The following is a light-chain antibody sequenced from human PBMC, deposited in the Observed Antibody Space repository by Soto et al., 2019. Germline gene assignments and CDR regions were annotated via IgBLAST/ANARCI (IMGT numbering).Light chain of an antibody. Sequence: EIVLTQSPATLSLSPGERATLSCRASQSVSSYLAWYQQKPGQAPRLLIYDASNRATGIPARFSGSGSGPDFTLTISSLEHEDFAVYYCQQRGNWPWTFGQGTKVEIK. CDR1: QSVSSY. J-gene: IGKJ1*01. V-gene: IGKV3-11*01. CDR3: QQRGNWPWT. CDR2: DAS.